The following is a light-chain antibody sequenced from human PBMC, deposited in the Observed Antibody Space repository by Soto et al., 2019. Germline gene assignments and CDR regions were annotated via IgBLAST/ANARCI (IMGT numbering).Light chain of an antibody. CDR2: EVN. J-gene: IGLJ3*02. CDR1: SSDVGDYNY. V-gene: IGLV2-8*01. CDR3: SSYAGSNTFL. Sequence: QSALTQPPSASGSPGQSGTMSCTGTSSDVGDYNYVSWYQQHPGKAPKLIIYEVNKRPSGVPDRFSGSKSGNTASLTVSGLQAEDEADYYCSSYAGSNTFLFGGGTQLTVL.